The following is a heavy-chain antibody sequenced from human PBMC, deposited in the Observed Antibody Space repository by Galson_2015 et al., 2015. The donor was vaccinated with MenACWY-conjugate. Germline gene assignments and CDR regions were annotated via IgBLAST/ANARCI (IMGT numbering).Heavy chain of an antibody. Sequence: SSGSYYWGWIRQAPGKGLEWVANIKQDGSETYYVDSVKGRFTISRDNAKNSLYLQMNSLRAEDTAVYYCATSTVTTDLQPFDYWGQGTLVTVSS. V-gene: IGHV3-7*03. J-gene: IGHJ4*02. CDR1: SSGSYY. CDR2: IKQDGSET. D-gene: IGHD4-17*01. CDR3: ATSTVTTDLQPFDY.